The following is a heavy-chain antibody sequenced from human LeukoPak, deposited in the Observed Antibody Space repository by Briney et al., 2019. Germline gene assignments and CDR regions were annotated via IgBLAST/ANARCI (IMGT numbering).Heavy chain of an antibody. CDR2: IQNSARS. V-gene: IGHV4-61*01. D-gene: IGHD4-11*01. J-gene: IGHJ6*02. CDR1: GGSVNSGSYF. CDR3: ATDYSNFYGMDV. Sequence: SETLSLTCTVSGGSVNSGSYFWSWIRQPPGKGLEWIGYIQNSARSNYNPSLESRVTISVDSSKDQFSLRLSSVTAADTAVYYCATDYSNFYGMDVWGQGTTVTVSS.